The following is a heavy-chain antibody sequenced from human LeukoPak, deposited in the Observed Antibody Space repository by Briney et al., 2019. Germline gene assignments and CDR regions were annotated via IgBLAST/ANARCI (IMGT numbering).Heavy chain of an antibody. CDR3: ALPGVVPGATGGWLDL. D-gene: IGHD2-2*01. V-gene: IGHV3-23*01. J-gene: IGHJ5*02. CDR2: ISGSGGST. CDR1: GFIFSSYA. Sequence: GGSLRLSCAASGFIFSSYAMTWVRQAPGKGLEWVSSISGSGGSTYYADSVKGRFTITRDNSKKTLYLQMNSLRADDTAVYSCALPGVVPGATGGWLDLWGQETLVTVSS.